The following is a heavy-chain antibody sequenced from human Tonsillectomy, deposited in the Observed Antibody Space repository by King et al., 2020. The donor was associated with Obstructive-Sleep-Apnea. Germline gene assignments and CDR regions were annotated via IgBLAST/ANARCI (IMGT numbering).Heavy chain of an antibody. CDR2: IYYSGST. Sequence: LQLQESGPGLVKPSETLSLTCSVSGGSISSSSYYWGWIRQSPGKGLEWIGNIYYSGSTYYNPSLESRVTISVDTSKSHFSLRLTSVTAADTAVYFCARRYSFWHWDYWGQGTLVTVSS. CDR1: GGSISSSSYY. CDR3: ARRYSFWHWDY. J-gene: IGHJ4*02. V-gene: IGHV4-39*07. D-gene: IGHD3-3*01.